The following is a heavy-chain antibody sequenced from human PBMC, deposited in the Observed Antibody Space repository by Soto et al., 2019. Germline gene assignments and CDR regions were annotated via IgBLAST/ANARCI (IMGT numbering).Heavy chain of an antibody. Sequence: QLQLQESGPGLVKPSETLSLTCTVSGGSISSSNYYWGWIRQPPGKGLEWIGSISYSGTTYYSPSLRSRVTLSLDTAENQSSLKLSSVTTADPAVYYCARQSALPSYFEYWVQGTLVTVSS. CDR2: ISYSGTT. CDR3: ARQSALPSYFEY. CDR1: GGSISSSNYY. J-gene: IGHJ4*02. V-gene: IGHV4-39*01.